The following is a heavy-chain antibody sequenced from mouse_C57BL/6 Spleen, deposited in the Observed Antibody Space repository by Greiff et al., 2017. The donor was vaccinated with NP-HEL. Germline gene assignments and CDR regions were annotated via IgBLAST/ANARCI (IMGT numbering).Heavy chain of an antibody. J-gene: IGHJ3*01. V-gene: IGHV14-4*01. CDR3: TTDYYGSDLFAY. CDR2: IDPENGDT. Sequence: EVQLQQSGAELVRPGASVKLSCTASGLNIKDDYMHWVKQRPEQGLEWIGWIDPENGDTEYASKFQGKATITADTSSNTAYLQLSSLTSEDTAVYYCTTDYYGSDLFAYWGQGTLVTVSA. D-gene: IGHD1-1*01. CDR1: GLNIKDDY.